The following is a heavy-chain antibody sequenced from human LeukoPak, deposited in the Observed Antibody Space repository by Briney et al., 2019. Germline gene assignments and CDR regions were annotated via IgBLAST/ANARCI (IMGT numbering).Heavy chain of an antibody. D-gene: IGHD3-10*01. J-gene: IGHJ4*02. Sequence: TGGSLRLSCTASGFAFRSHAMHWVRQAPGKGLEWVAFIRYDGSKKFYADSVKGRFTISRDNSKNTLYLQMNSLRAEDTAVYYCARAHGSGSYSSPYYFDYWGQGTLVTVSS. CDR2: IRYDGSKK. CDR1: GFAFRSHA. CDR3: ARAHGSGSYSSPYYFDY. V-gene: IGHV3-30*02.